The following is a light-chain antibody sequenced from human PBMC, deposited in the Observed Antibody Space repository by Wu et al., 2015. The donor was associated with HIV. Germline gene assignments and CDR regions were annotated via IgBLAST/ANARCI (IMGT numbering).Light chain of an antibody. CDR3: QQYGSSPAT. CDR2: GAS. V-gene: IGKV3-20*01. J-gene: IGKJ1*01. CDR1: QSVSTY. Sequence: EIVLTQSPATLSLSPGERATLSCRASQSVSTYLAWYQQEPGQTPRLLIYGASTTTTDIPDRFRGSGSGTEFTLTITRLEPEDFAEYYCQQYGSSPATFGQGTKVEIK.